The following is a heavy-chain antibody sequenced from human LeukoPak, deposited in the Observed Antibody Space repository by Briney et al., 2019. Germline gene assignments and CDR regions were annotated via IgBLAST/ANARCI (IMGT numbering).Heavy chain of an antibody. Sequence: PGGSLRLSCAASGFTFSSYGMHWVRQAPGKGLEWVAFIRYDGSNKYYADSVKGRFTISRDNSKNTLYLQMNSLRAEDTAVYYCAKAFGRVDIVATTAGGDYWGQGTLVTVSS. CDR1: GFTFSSYG. V-gene: IGHV3-30*02. D-gene: IGHD5-12*01. J-gene: IGHJ4*02. CDR3: AKAFGRVDIVATTAGGDY. CDR2: IRYDGSNK.